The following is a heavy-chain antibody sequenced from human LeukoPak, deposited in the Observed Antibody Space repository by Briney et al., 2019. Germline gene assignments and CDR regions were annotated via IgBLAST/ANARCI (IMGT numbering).Heavy chain of an antibody. V-gene: IGHV4-59*06. Sequence: SETLSLTCTVSGGSISSYYWSWIRQPPGKGLEWIGYIYYSGSTYYNPSLKSRVTISVDTSKNQFSLKLSSVTAADTAVYYCARVNRSYWFDPWGQGTLVTVSS. CDR1: GGSISSYY. CDR2: IYYSGST. J-gene: IGHJ5*02. D-gene: IGHD3-3*01. CDR3: ARVNRSYWFDP.